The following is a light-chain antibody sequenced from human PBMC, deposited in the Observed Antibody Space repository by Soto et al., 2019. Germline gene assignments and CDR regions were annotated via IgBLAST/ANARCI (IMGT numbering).Light chain of an antibody. Sequence: EIVMTQSPATLSVSPGEXATLSCRASQSVSSNLAWYQQKPGLAPRLLIYGASTRATGIPARFSGGGSGTEFTLTISSLQSEDFAVYYCQQYKNWPPLTFGGGTKVDI. CDR1: QSVSSN. CDR3: QQYKNWPPLT. V-gene: IGKV3D-15*01. CDR2: GAS. J-gene: IGKJ4*01.